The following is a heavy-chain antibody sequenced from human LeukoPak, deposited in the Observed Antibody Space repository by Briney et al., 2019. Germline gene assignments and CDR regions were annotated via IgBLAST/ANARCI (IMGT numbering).Heavy chain of an antibody. D-gene: IGHD3-22*01. J-gene: IGHJ4*02. V-gene: IGHV3-48*04. CDR3: ARDIYYYDSSGYYFPGGSDY. Sequence: GGSLRLSCAASGFTFSSYAMHWVRQAPGKGLEWVSYISSGGSTIYYADSVKGRFTISRDNAKNSLYLQMNSLRAEDTAVYYCARDIYYYDSSGYYFPGGSDYWGQGTLVTVSS. CDR1: GFTFSSYA. CDR2: ISSGGSTI.